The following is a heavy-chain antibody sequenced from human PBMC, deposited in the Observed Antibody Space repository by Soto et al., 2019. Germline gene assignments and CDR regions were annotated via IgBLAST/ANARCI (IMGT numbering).Heavy chain of an antibody. CDR2: IPSSSTTS. CDR3: AKGVYDFLGVFYPPLLYTAG. J-gene: IGHJ6*03. CDR1: GFTFSAYA. D-gene: IGHD3-3*01. V-gene: IGHV3-23*01. Sequence: GGSLRLSCAASGFTFSAYAMTWVRQAPGKGLEWVSTIPSSSTTSYYADSVKGRFTISRDNSKKTLFLQMNSLRAEDTALYYFAKGVYDFLGVFYPPLLYTAGWGKGTTVT.